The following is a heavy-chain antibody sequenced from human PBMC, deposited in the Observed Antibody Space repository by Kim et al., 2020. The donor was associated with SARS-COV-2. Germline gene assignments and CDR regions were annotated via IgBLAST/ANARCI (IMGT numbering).Heavy chain of an antibody. Sequence: SVKGRFTISRDNSKNTLYLQMNSLRAEDTAVYYCAKMGRHGSGSYYLFDYWSQGTLVTVSS. V-gene: IGHV3-23*01. D-gene: IGHD3-10*01. J-gene: IGHJ4*02. CDR3: AKMGRHGSGSYYLFDY.